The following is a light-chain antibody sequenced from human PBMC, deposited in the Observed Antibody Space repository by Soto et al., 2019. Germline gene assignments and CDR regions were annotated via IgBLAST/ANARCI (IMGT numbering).Light chain of an antibody. J-gene: IGKJ4*01. CDR1: QXLIYSYGNIY. CDR3: MQGTHWPPT. Sequence: DVVMTQSALSLPVTLGQPSCISCMSSQXLIYSYGNIYLTWFQQRPGQSPRRLIYKVSNRDSAVPDRFSGSGSDTDFTLKISRVEAEDVGVYYCMQGTHWPPTFGGGTKVDI. CDR2: KVS. V-gene: IGKV2-30*01.